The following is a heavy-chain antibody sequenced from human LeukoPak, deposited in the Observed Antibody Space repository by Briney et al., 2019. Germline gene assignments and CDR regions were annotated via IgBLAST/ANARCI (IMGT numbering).Heavy chain of an antibody. CDR2: IIPIFGTA. CDR1: GGTFSSYA. D-gene: IGHD3-22*01. J-gene: IGHJ4*02. Sequence: SSVKVSCKASGGTFSSYAISWVRQAPGQGLEWMGGIIPIFGTANYAQKFQGRVTITTDESTSTAYMELSSLRSEDTAVYYCAREASNDSSGPPFDYWGQGTLVTVSS. CDR3: AREASNDSSGPPFDY. V-gene: IGHV1-69*05.